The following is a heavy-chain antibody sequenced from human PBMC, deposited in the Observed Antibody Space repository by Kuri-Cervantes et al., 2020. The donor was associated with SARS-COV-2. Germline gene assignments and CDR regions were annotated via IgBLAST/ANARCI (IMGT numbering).Heavy chain of an antibody. CDR3: ARVEEYGDSYYYYYGMDV. D-gene: IGHD4-17*01. CDR2: INPNSGGT. J-gene: IGHJ6*02. Sequence: VSVKVSCKASGYTFTGYYMHWVRQAPGQGLEWMGWINPNSGGTNYAQKFQGWVTMTRDTSISTAYMELSRLRSDDTAVYYCARVEEYGDSYYYYYGMDVWGQGTTVTVSS. V-gene: IGHV1-2*04. CDR1: GYTFTGYY.